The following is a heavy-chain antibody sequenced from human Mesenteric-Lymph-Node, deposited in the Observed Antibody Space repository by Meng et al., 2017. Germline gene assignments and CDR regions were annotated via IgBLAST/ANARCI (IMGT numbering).Heavy chain of an antibody. Sequence: GGSLRLSCAASGFTFSAYAMSWVRQAPGKGLEWVSTITGGGGSTYYADSVKGRFTISRDNSKNTLFLQMNSLRAEDTALYFCAKDPSATYLFDYWGQGTPVTVSS. V-gene: IGHV3-23*01. CDR2: ITGGGGST. D-gene: IGHD2-8*01. CDR1: GFTFSAYA. J-gene: IGHJ4*02. CDR3: AKDPSATYLFDY.